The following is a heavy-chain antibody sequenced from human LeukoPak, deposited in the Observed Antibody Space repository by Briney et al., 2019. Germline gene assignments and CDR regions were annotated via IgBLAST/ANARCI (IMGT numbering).Heavy chain of an antibody. CDR3: TSSYCSGGSCYFEYFHH. V-gene: IGHV3-23*01. CDR2: ISGSGGAT. Sequence: PGGSLRLSCAASGFTFSSYAMSWVRQAPGKGLEWVSAISGSGGATYYADSVKGRFTISRDNSKNTLYLQMNSLKTEDTAVYYCTSSYCSGGSCYFEYFHHWGQGTLVTVSS. J-gene: IGHJ1*01. D-gene: IGHD2-15*01. CDR1: GFTFSSYA.